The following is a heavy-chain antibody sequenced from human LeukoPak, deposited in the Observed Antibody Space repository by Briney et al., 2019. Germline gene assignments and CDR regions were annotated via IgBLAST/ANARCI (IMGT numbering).Heavy chain of an antibody. V-gene: IGHV1-18*01. CDR1: GYTFTSYG. J-gene: IGHJ6*02. D-gene: IGHD6-13*01. CDR2: ISDYNGNT. Sequence: ASVKVSCKASGYTFTSYGISWVRQAPGQGLEWMGWISDYNGNTNYAQKLQGRVTMTTDTSTSTAYMELRSLRSDDTAVYYCARDQVEPSSSWYSPSPVYYYGMDVSGQGTTVTVSS. CDR3: ARDQVEPSSSWYSPSPVYYYGMDV.